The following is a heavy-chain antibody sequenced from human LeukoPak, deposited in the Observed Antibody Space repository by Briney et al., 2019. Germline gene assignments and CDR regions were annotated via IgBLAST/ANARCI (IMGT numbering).Heavy chain of an antibody. J-gene: IGHJ4*02. CDR1: GYTFTSYY. CDR2: INPSGGST. D-gene: IGHD6-19*01. CDR3: ARDPQIAVAGTGFDY. V-gene: IGHV1-46*01. Sequence: GASVKVSCTASGYTFTSYYMHWVRQAPGQGLEWMGIINPSGGSTSYAQKFQGRVTMTRDTSTSTVYMELSSLRSEDTAVYYCARDPQIAVAGTGFDYWGQGTLVTVSS.